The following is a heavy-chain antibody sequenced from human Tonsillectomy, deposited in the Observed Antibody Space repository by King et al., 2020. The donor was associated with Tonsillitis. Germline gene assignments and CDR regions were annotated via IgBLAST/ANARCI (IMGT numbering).Heavy chain of an antibody. CDR3: ARSELLGTTTFDY. J-gene: IGHJ4*02. CDR2: IYYSGNT. CDR1: GGSISSDY. V-gene: IGHV4-59*13. Sequence: VQLQESGPGLVKPSETLSLTCTVSGGSISSDYWSWIRLTPWRGLEWIGYIYYSGNTKYNPSLKTRVTISADSSKNQFSLKLSSVTAADTAVYYCARSELLGTTTFDYWGQGTLVTVSS. D-gene: IGHD1-26*01.